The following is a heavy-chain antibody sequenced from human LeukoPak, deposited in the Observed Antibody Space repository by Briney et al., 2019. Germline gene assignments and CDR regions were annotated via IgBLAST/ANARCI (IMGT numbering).Heavy chain of an antibody. Sequence: PGGSLRLSCAASGFTFSSYAMSWVCQAPGKGLEWVSAISGSGGSTYYADSVKGRFTISRDNSKNTLYLQMNSLRAEDTAVYYCAKVPRIAVALYYFDYWGQGTLVTVSS. CDR2: ISGSGGST. J-gene: IGHJ4*02. CDR1: GFTFSSYA. D-gene: IGHD6-19*01. CDR3: AKVPRIAVALYYFDY. V-gene: IGHV3-23*01.